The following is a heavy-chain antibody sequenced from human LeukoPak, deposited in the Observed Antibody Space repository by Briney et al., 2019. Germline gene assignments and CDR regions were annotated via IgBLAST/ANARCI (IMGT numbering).Heavy chain of an antibody. J-gene: IGHJ5*02. CDR1: GYSISSGYY. CDR3: ARHGNWFDP. Sequence: SETLSLTCAVSGYSISSGYYWGWIRQPPGKGLEWLGSIYHSGSTYYNPSLKSRVTISVDTSKNQFSLKLSSVTAADTAVYYCARHGNWFDPWGQGTLVTVSS. V-gene: IGHV4-38-2*01. CDR2: IYHSGST.